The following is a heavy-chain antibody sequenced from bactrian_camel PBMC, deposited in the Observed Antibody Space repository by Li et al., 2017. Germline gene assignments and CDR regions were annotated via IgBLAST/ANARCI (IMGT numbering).Heavy chain of an antibody. CDR1: EYSGRRYC. Sequence: HVQLVESGGGSVQAGGSLWLSCAASEYSGRRYCMAWYRQAPGKEREGVAAISTGDGTPYYADSVKGRFTISRDSATNTLYQQMNRLNPEDTAMYYCAAKWSTGGRWQDQNMWNYWGQGTQVTVS. CDR2: ISTGDGTP. D-gene: IGHD2*01. CDR3: AAKWSTGGRWQDQNMWNY. J-gene: IGHJ4*01. V-gene: IGHV3S1*01.